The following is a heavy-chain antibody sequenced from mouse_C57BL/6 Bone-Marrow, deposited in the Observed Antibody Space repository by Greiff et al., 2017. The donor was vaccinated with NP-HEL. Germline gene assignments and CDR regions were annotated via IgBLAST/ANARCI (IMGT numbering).Heavy chain of an antibody. D-gene: IGHD1-1*01. V-gene: IGHV1-80*01. J-gene: IGHJ3*01. CDR2: IYPGDGDT. CDR3: ARSGYYGAWFAY. CDR1: GYAFSSYW. Sequence: VQLVESGAELVKPGASVKISCKASGYAFSSYWMNWVKQRPGKGLEWIGQIYPGDGDTNYNGKFKGKATLTADKSSSTAYMQLSSLTSEDSAVYFCARSGYYGAWFAYWGQGTLVTVSA.